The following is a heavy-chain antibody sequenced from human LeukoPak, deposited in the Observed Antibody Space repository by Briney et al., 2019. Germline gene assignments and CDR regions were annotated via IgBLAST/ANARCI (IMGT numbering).Heavy chain of an antibody. CDR3: ARVAIQSGESHIRPNYY. D-gene: IGHD1-1*01. CDR2: IRQDGSEK. J-gene: IGHJ4*02. Sequence: GGSLRLSCEASGFIFSNYWMSWVRQAPGRRLEGVESIRQDGSEKYYVDSVRGRFTFPRDNTENSLHRQMHPLSCDDTALYYCARVAIQSGESHIRPNYYWGQGSLVSVFS. V-gene: IGHV3-7*04. CDR1: GFIFSNYW.